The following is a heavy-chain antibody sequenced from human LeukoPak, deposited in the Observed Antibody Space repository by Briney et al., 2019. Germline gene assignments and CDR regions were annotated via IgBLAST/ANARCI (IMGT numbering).Heavy chain of an antibody. Sequence: ASVKVSCKAFGYTFTSNYMHWVRQAPGQGPEWMGVISPSGGSTTYAQKFQGRVTITADKSTSTAYMELSSLRSEDTAVYYCAREGQHSPNIAAAGPGWFDPWGQGTLVTVSS. CDR3: AREGQHSPNIAAAGPGWFDP. V-gene: IGHV1-46*01. D-gene: IGHD6-13*01. CDR2: ISPSGGST. J-gene: IGHJ5*02. CDR1: GYTFTSNY.